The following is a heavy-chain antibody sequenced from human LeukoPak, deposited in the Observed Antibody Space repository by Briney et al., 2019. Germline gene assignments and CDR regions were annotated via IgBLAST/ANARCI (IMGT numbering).Heavy chain of an antibody. J-gene: IGHJ5*02. CDR3: ARGLITGTTPAGKYNWFDP. Sequence: GGSLRLSCAASGFTFSDYNMRWIRQAPGKGLEWVSSISRSGSTKYYADSVKGRFTISRDNAKNSLYLQMNSLRAEDTAVYYCARGLITGTTPAGKYNWFDPWGQGTLVTVSS. V-gene: IGHV3-11*04. D-gene: IGHD1-7*01. CDR1: GFTFSDYN. CDR2: ISRSGSTK.